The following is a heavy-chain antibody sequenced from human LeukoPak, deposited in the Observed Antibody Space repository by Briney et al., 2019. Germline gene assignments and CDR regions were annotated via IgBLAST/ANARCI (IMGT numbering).Heavy chain of an antibody. CDR1: GGSFSGYY. V-gene: IGHV4-34*01. CDR2: INHSGST. Sequence: SETLSLTCAVYGGSFSGYYWSWIRQPPGKGLEWIGEINHSGSTNYNPSLKSRLTISVDTSKNQFSLKLTSVTAADTAVYYCARESATNCDFDHWGQGTLVTVSS. J-gene: IGHJ4*02. D-gene: IGHD2-8*01. CDR3: ARESATNCDFDH.